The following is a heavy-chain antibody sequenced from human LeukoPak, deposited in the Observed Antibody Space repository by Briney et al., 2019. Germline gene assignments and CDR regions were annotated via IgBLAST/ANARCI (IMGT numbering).Heavy chain of an antibody. CDR1: GFTFSSYA. CDR3: AKDLYDGYYDSSGYYGGFDY. J-gene: IGHJ4*02. CDR2: ISGSGGST. Sequence: PGGSLRLSCAASGFTFSSYAMSWVRQAPGKGLEWVSAISGSGGSTYYADSVKGRFTISRDNSKNTLYLRMNSLRAEDTAVYYCAKDLYDGYYDSSGYYGGFDYWGQGTLVTVSS. V-gene: IGHV3-23*01. D-gene: IGHD3-22*01.